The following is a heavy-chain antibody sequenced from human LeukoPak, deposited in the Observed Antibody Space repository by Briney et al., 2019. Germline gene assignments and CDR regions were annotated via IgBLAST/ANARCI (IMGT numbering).Heavy chain of an antibody. CDR1: GGSISSSSYY. J-gene: IGHJ3*02. CDR2: IYYSGST. V-gene: IGHV4-39*01. D-gene: IGHD3-3*01. Sequence: PSETLSLTCTVSGGSISSSSYYWGWIRQPPGKGLEWIGSIYYSGSTYYNPSLKSRVTISVDTSKNQFSLDLSSVTAADTAVYYCARHVLLRNTIFGVGGNVFDIWGQGTMITVSS. CDR3: ARHVLLRNTIFGVGGNVFDI.